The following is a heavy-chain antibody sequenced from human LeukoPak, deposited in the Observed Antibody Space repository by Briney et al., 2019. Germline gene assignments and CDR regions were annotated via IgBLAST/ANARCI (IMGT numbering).Heavy chain of an antibody. CDR3: ARELADGDSIGWHLDL. CDR2: IGAGFDT. CDR1: GFSFSSSD. D-gene: IGHD4-17*01. V-gene: IGHV3-13*01. Sequence: GGSLRLSCAASGFSFSSSDMHWVRQVTGKSLEWVSAIGAGFDTYYPDSVKGRFTISRDNDKSSLYLQMNSLRAGDTAVYFCARELADGDSIGWHLDLRGRGTQVTVSS. J-gene: IGHJ2*01.